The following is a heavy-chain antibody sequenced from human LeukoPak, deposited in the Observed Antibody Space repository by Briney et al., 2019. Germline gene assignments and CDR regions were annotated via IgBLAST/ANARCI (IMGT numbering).Heavy chain of an antibody. CDR3: ARRGITYSSSFFDS. V-gene: IGHV4-39*01. Sequence: SETLSLTCTVSGGSISGGKDFWAWIRQPPGKGLEWIGSIYYSGSTYYNPSLKSRATISVDTSKSEFSLNLHSVTAADTAVYFCARRGITYSSSFFDSWGQATLVTVSS. D-gene: IGHD6-13*01. J-gene: IGHJ4*02. CDR1: GGSISGGKDF. CDR2: IYYSGST.